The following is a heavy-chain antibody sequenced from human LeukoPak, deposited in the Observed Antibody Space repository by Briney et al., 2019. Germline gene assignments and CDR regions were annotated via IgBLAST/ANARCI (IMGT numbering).Heavy chain of an antibody. CDR1: GGTFSSYA. J-gene: IGHJ2*01. CDR3: ARDRSLDYDILTGYYPRYFDL. Sequence: SVKVSCKASGGTFSSYAISWVRQAPGQGLEWMGRIIPILGIANYAQKFQGRVTITADKSTSTAYMELSSLRSVDTAVYYCARDRSLDYDILTGYYPRYFDLWGRGTLVTVSS. V-gene: IGHV1-69*04. CDR2: IIPILGIA. D-gene: IGHD3-9*01.